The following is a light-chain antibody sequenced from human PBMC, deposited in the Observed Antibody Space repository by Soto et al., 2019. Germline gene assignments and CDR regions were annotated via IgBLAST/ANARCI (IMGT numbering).Light chain of an antibody. CDR3: QQYNNWPPIT. CDR2: GAS. V-gene: IGKV3-15*01. CDR1: QSVSSA. J-gene: IGKJ5*01. Sequence: EIVLTQSPDTLSLSPGERATLSCRASQSVSSALLAWYQQKPGQAPRLLIYGASTRATGIPARFSGSGSGTEFTLTISSLQSEDFVVYYCQQYNNWPPITFGQGTRLEIK.